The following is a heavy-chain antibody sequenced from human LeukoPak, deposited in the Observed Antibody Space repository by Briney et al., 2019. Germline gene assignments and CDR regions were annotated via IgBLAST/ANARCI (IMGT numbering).Heavy chain of an antibody. CDR2: IRSKANSYAT. D-gene: IGHD2-2*01. Sequence: GGSLRLSCAASGFTFSGSAMHWVRQASGKGLEWVGRIRSKANSYATAYAASVKGRFTISRDDSKNTAYLQMNSLRAEDTAVYYCARMDHCSSTSCYFYYYGMDVWGQGTTVTVSS. J-gene: IGHJ6*02. CDR1: GFTFSGSA. CDR3: ARMDHCSSTSCYFYYYGMDV. V-gene: IGHV3-73*01.